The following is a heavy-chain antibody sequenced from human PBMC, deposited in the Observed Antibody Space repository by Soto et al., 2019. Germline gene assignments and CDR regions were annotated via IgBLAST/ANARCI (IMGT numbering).Heavy chain of an antibody. CDR1: GLTFSNYA. D-gene: IGHD5-18*01. CDR2: ISGSGGST. V-gene: IGHV3-23*01. Sequence: GGSLRLSCAASGLTFSNYAMSWVRQAPGKGLEWVSAISGSGGSTYYADSVKGRFTISRDNSKNTLYLQMNSLRAEDTAIYYCATSQGYTYGYNWFDPWGQGTLVTVSS. CDR3: ATSQGYTYGYNWFDP. J-gene: IGHJ5*02.